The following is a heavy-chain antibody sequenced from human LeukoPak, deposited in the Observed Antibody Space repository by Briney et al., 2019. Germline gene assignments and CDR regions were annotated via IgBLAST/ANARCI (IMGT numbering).Heavy chain of an antibody. CDR3: ARDRRWLQLNLDY. Sequence: GGSLRLSCAASGFTFSSYSMNWVRQAPGKGLEWVSYISSSSSTIYYADSVKGRVTISRDNAKNSLYLQMNSLRAEDTAVYYCARDRRWLQLNLDYWGQGTLVTVSS. D-gene: IGHD5-24*01. V-gene: IGHV3-48*01. CDR1: GFTFSSYS. J-gene: IGHJ4*02. CDR2: ISSSSSTI.